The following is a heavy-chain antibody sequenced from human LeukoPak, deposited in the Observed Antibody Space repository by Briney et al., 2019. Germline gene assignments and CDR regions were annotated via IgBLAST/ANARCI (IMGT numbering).Heavy chain of an antibody. J-gene: IGHJ6*02. Sequence: ASVKVSCKASSYTFTSYGISWVRQAPGQGLEWMGWISAYNGNTNYAQKLQGRVTMTTDTSTSTAYMELRSLRSDDTAVYYCARERYCSGGSCYYYYGMDVWGQGTTVTVSS. CDR2: ISAYNGNT. D-gene: IGHD2-15*01. CDR3: ARERYCSGGSCYYYYGMDV. V-gene: IGHV1-18*01. CDR1: SYTFTSYG.